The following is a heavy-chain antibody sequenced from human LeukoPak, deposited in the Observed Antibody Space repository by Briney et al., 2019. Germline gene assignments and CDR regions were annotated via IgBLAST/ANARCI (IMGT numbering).Heavy chain of an antibody. J-gene: IGHJ4*02. CDR3: ASAFPKSDWLLYQGLAF. CDR1: GHTFTDYG. CDR2: ISAHNGNT. V-gene: IGHV1-18*01. Sequence: GASVKVSCKASGHTFTDYGINWVRQAPGQGFEWMGWISAHNGNTNYAQKFRDRITMTTDRYTTTVYMEVRSLTSDDTAVYYCASAFPKSDWLLYQGLAFWGQGTLVTVSS. D-gene: IGHD3-9*01.